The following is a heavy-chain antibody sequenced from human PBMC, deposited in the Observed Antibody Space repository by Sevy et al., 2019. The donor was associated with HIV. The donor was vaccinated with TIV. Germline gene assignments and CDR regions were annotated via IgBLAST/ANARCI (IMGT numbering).Heavy chain of an antibody. CDR2: MSNTGATI. V-gene: IGHV3-48*01. J-gene: IGHJ4*02. CDR1: GFSFSIYS. Sequence: GGSLRLSCAASGFSFSIYSMNWVRQAPGKGLEWLSYMSNTGATIHYADSVKGRFTISRDNAKNSLYLQMNSLRAEDTAVYYSASQRGGYDRLYYFDYWGQGTLVTVSS. CDR3: ASQRGGYDRLYYFDY. D-gene: IGHD5-12*01.